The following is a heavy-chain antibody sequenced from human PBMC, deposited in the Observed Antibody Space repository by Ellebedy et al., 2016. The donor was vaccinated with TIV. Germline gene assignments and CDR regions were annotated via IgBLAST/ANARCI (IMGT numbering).Heavy chain of an antibody. J-gene: IGHJ4*02. CDR3: ARHPEMATTEFDY. D-gene: IGHD5-24*01. Sequence: MPSETLSLTCAVYGGSFSGYYWSWIRQPPGKGLEWIGEINHSGSTNYNPSLKSRVTISVDTSKNQFSLKLSSVTAADTAVYYCARHPEMATTEFDYWGQGTLVTVSS. CDR1: GGSFSGYY. CDR2: INHSGST. V-gene: IGHV4-34*01.